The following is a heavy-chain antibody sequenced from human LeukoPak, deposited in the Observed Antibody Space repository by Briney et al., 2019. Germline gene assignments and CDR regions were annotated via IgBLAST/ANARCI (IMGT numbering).Heavy chain of an antibody. CDR1: GGSISSGAYF. CDR2: IYYSGST. V-gene: IGHV4-31*03. CDR3: ARGGGGTSTGMDV. D-gene: IGHD2-15*01. Sequence: SETLSPTCTVSGGSISSGAYFWSWIRQHPGKGLEWIGYIYYSGSTYHNPSLKSRVTISVDTSGSQFSLQLTSVTDADTAVYYCARGGGGTSTGMDVWGQGTTVTVSS. J-gene: IGHJ6*02.